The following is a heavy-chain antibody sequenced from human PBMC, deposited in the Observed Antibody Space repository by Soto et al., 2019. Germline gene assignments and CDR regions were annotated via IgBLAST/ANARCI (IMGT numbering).Heavy chain of an antibody. CDR2: ISDSGRT. D-gene: IGHD6-13*01. V-gene: IGHV4-39*01. CDR1: GGSISPRGGSF. CDR3: ARPELIAGMAGPHPIYNWFDP. J-gene: IGHJ5*02. Sequence: KPSETLSLTCTVSGGSISPRGGSFWGWVRQTPGKGLEWIDIISDSGRTYYNPSLESRVTMSVDTSRNQFSLRLTSLTATDTAVYYCARPELIAGMAGPHPIYNWFDPWGQGALVTVSS.